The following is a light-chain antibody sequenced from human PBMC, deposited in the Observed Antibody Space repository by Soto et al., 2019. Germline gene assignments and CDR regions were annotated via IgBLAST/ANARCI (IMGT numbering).Light chain of an antibody. V-gene: IGLV1-44*01. CDR1: SSNIGSNT. J-gene: IGLJ2*01. CDR3: AAWDDSLNGLEV. Sequence: QSVLTQPPSASGTPGQRVTLSCSGGSSNIGSNTVNWYQQLPGTAPKLLIYNNNQRPSGGPDRLSGAKSGTSASLAISGLQSEDEADYYGAAWDDSLNGLEVFGGGTTLTVL. CDR2: NNN.